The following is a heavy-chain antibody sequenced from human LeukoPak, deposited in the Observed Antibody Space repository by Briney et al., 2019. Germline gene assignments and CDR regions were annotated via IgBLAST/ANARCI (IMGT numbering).Heavy chain of an antibody. CDR3: ARDFGYCTSTTCPEDYFYFYMDV. CDR2: ITSSSRYI. Sequence: GGSLRLSCAASGFTFSTYTMNWVRQAPGKGLEWVSSITSSSRYIFYADSLKGRLTISRDNAKNSLYLQMNSLRAEDTAVYYCARDFGYCTSTTCPEDYFYFYMDVWGKGTTVTVSS. V-gene: IGHV3-21*04. J-gene: IGHJ6*03. D-gene: IGHD2-2*03. CDR1: GFTFSTYT.